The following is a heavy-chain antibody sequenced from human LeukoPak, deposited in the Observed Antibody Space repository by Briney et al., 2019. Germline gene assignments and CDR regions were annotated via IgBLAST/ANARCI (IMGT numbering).Heavy chain of an antibody. Sequence: PGGSLRLSCVASGFTFNNYGTSWVRQPPRKGLEWVSGISGDSRAIDYAAPVKGRFTMSRDNSRKKVYLQMNSMRADDTAVYFCAKRLGESRALDYWGRGTLVSVSS. D-gene: IGHD5-12*01. V-gene: IGHV3-23*01. J-gene: IGHJ4*02. CDR2: ISGDSRAI. CDR3: AKRLGESRALDY. CDR1: GFTFNNYG.